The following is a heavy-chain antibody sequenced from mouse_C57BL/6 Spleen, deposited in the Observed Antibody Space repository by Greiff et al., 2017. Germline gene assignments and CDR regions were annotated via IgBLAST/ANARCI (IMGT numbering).Heavy chain of an antibody. CDR1: GYTFTSYW. D-gene: IGHD2-1*01. J-gene: IGHJ3*01. CDR2: IHPNSGST. Sequence: QVQLQQPGAELVKPGASVKLSCKASGYTFTSYWMHWVKQRPGQGLEWIGMIHPNSGSTKYNEKFKSKATLTVDKSASTAYMQLSSLTSEDSAVYYCACARGYGNYFWFAYWGQGTLVTVSA. CDR3: ACARGYGNYFWFAY. V-gene: IGHV1-64*01.